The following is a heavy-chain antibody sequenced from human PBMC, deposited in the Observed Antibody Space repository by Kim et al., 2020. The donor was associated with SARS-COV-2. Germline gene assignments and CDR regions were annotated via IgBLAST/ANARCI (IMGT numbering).Heavy chain of an antibody. J-gene: IGHJ4*02. V-gene: IGHV3-73*01. D-gene: IGHD3-22*01. Sequence: AASVKGRFTIPRDDSKNTAYLQMNSLKTEDTAVYYCTRHGYYYDSSGYTDYWGQGTLVTVSS. CDR3: TRHGYYYDSSGYTDY.